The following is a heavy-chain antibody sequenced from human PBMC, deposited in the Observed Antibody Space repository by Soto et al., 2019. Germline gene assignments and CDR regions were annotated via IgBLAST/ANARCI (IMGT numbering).Heavy chain of an antibody. J-gene: IGHJ6*02. V-gene: IGHV4-30-4*01. CDR1: GGSNSSGDYY. D-gene: IGHD2-15*01. Sequence: SETLSLTCTVSGGSNSSGDYYWSWLRQPPGKGLEWIGYIYYSGSTYYNPSLKSRVTISVDTSKNQFSLKLSSVTAADTAVYYCARGVVVAASTRDYYYGMDVWGQGTTVT. CDR3: ARGVVVAASTRDYYYGMDV. CDR2: IYYSGST.